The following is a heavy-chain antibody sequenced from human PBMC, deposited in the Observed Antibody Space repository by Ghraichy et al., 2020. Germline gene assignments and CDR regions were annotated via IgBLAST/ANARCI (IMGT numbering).Heavy chain of an antibody. V-gene: IGHV1-2*02. J-gene: IGHJ4*02. CDR3: ARAFNDYGDYLDY. D-gene: IGHD4-17*01. CDR2: INPNSGGT. Sequence: ASVKVSCKASGYNFTGYYMHWVRQAPGQGLEWMGWINPNSGGTNYAQKFQGRVTMTRDTSISTAYMELSRLRSDDTAVYYCARAFNDYGDYLDYWGQGTLVTASS. CDR1: GYNFTGYY.